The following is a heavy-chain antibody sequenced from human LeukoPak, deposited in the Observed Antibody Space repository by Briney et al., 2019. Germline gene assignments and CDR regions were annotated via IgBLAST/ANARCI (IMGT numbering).Heavy chain of an antibody. V-gene: IGHV3-66*02. Sequence: GGSLRLSCAASGFTVSSNYMSWVRQAPGKGLEWVSVIYSGGSTNYADSVKGRFTISRDNSKNTLYLQMNSLRAEDTAVYYCARDYYDDAFDIWGQGTMVTVSS. D-gene: IGHD3-22*01. J-gene: IGHJ3*02. CDR3: ARDYYDDAFDI. CDR1: GFTVSSNY. CDR2: IYSGGST.